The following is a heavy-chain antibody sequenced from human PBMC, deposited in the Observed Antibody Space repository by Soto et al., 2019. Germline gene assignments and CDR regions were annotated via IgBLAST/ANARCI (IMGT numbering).Heavy chain of an antibody. D-gene: IGHD4-17*01. CDR2: IIPIFGTA. J-gene: IGHJ2*01. Sequence: QVQLVQSGAEVKQPGSSVKVSCKASGGTFSSYAISWVRQAPGQGLEGMGGIIPIFGTANYAQKFQGRVTITADASTSTAYMELSSLRSEDTAVYYCARASDYGPRHWYFDLWGRGTLVTVSS. V-gene: IGHV1-69*12. CDR1: GGTFSSYA. CDR3: ARASDYGPRHWYFDL.